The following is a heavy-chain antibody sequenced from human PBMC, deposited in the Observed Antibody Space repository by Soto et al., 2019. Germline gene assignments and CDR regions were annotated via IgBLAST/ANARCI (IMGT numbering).Heavy chain of an antibody. CDR2: ISYDGSNK. CDR3: ARDRDKCFDY. Sequence: GGSLRLSCAASGFTFSSYAMHWVRQAPGKGLEWVAVISYDGSNKYYADSVKGRFTISRDNSKNTLYLQMNSLRAEDTAVYYCARDRDKCFDYWGQGTLVTVSS. J-gene: IGHJ4*02. V-gene: IGHV3-30-3*01. D-gene: IGHD3-9*01. CDR1: GFTFSSYA.